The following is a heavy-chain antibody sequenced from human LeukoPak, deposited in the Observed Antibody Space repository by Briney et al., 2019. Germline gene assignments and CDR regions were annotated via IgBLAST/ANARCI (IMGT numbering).Heavy chain of an antibody. CDR2: ISDRSDYI. D-gene: IGHD1-1*01. CDR1: GFNFNTYN. CDR3: ARGNWNDEGFFDF. V-gene: IGHV3-21*01. J-gene: IGHJ4*02. Sequence: GGSLRLSCAASGFNFNTYNMNWFRQAPGNGLEWVSSISDRSDYIYYSDSLRGRFSFSRDNANNSLYLLMNSLRAEDTAIYYCARGNWNDEGFFDFWGQGILVTVSS.